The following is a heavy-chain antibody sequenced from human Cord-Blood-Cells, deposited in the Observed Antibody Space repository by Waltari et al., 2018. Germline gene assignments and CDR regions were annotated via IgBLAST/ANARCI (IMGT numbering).Heavy chain of an antibody. J-gene: IGHJ4*02. CDR1: GFTFSSYS. V-gene: IGHV3-21*01. CDR3: ARGTVVAATPFDY. Sequence: EVQLVESGGGLVKPGGSLRLSCAASGFTFSSYSMNWFRQAPGKGLEWVSSISSSSSYIYYADSVKGRFTISRDNAKNSLYLQMNSLRAEDTAVYYCARGTVVAATPFDYWGQGTLVTVSS. CDR2: ISSSSSYI. D-gene: IGHD2-15*01.